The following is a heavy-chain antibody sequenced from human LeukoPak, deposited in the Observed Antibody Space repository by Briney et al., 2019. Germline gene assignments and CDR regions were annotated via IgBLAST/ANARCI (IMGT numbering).Heavy chain of an antibody. J-gene: IGHJ4*02. D-gene: IGHD6-13*01. CDR2: ISAYNGNT. CDR3: ARVYSSSWSDSYFDY. V-gene: IGHV1-18*01. CDR1: GYTFTSYG. Sequence: ASVKVSCKASGYTFTSYGLSWVRQAPGQGLEWMGWISAYNGNTNYAQKLQDRVTMTTDTSTSTAYMELRSLRSDDTAVYYCARVYSSSWSDSYFDYWGQGTLITVSS.